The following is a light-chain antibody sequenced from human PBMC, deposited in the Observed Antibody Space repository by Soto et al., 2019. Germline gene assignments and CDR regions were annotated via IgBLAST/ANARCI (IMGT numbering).Light chain of an antibody. Sequence: DIQMTQSPASLSASVGDTVTITCRARESISVYVNWYQQKPGKAPKLLIYAASSLETGVPSRFRGSGLGTDFALTISSLQPEDLATYFCQSYGTSITFGQGTRLEIK. CDR1: ESISVY. J-gene: IGKJ5*01. CDR2: AAS. CDR3: QSYGTSIT. V-gene: IGKV1-39*01.